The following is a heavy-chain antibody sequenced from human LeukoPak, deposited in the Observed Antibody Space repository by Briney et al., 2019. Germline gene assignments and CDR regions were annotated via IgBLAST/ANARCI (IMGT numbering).Heavy chain of an antibody. CDR2: IIPIFGTA. D-gene: IGHD2-2*01. V-gene: IGHV1-69*05. J-gene: IGHJ5*02. CDR3: ARVVMVPAGNWFDP. CDR1: GGTFSSYA. Sequence: SVKVSCKASGGTFSSYAISWVRQAPGQGLEWMGGIIPIFGTANYAQKFQGRVTITTDESTSTAYMELSSLRSEDTAVYYYARVVMVPAGNWFDPWGQGTLVTVSS.